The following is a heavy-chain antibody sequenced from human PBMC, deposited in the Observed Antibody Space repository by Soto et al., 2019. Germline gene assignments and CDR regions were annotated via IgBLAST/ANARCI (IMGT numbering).Heavy chain of an antibody. V-gene: IGHV4-34*01. Sequence: SETLSLTCAVYGGSFSGYYWSWIRQPPGKGLEWIGEINHSGSTNYNPSLKSRVTISVDTSKNQFSLKLSSVTAADTAVYYCARAPRGGGYNFPFDYWGQGTLVTVSS. CDR2: INHSGST. D-gene: IGHD5-12*01. CDR3: ARAPRGGGYNFPFDY. J-gene: IGHJ4*02. CDR1: GGSFSGYY.